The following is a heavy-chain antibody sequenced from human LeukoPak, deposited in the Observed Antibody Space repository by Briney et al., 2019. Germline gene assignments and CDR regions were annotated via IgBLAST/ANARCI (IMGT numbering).Heavy chain of an antibody. V-gene: IGHV3-53*01. CDR1: GFTVSDKY. Sequence: AGTLRLSCAASGFTVSDKYMSWVRQAPGKGLEWISILYSGGSTYYADSVKSRFTISRDNSKNKLYLQLNSLIAEDTAMYYCARERDRGGYILAYWGQGTLVTVSS. D-gene: IGHD3-22*01. CDR2: LYSGGST. J-gene: IGHJ4*02. CDR3: ARERDRGGYILAY.